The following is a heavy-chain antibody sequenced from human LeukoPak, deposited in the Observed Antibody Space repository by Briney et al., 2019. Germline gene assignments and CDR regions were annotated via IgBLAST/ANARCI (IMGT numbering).Heavy chain of an antibody. CDR3: ARDWYTAERWTIYYSYYIDV. CDR2: ITTSSSDM. Sequence: GGSLRLSCAASGFTFSVYTMNWVRQAPGKGLEWVSSITTSSSDMYYADSVKGRFTISRDNAKNSLFLQMNSLRAEDTAVYYCARDWYTAERWTIYYSYYIDVWGKGTTVTVSS. V-gene: IGHV3-21*01. J-gene: IGHJ6*03. D-gene: IGHD4-23*01. CDR1: GFTFSVYT.